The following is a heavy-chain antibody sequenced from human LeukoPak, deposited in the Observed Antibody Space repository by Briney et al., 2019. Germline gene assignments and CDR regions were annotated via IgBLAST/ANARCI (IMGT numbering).Heavy chain of an antibody. Sequence: QPGGSLRLSCAASGFTLSSYGMHWVRQAPGKGLEWVSYISSSSSTIYYADSVKGRFTISRDNAKNSLYLQMNSLRDEDTAVYYCASPLGPGYYYYGMDVWGQGTTVTVSS. CDR3: ASPLGPGYYYYGMDV. V-gene: IGHV3-48*02. CDR1: GFTLSSYG. J-gene: IGHJ6*02. CDR2: ISSSSSTI.